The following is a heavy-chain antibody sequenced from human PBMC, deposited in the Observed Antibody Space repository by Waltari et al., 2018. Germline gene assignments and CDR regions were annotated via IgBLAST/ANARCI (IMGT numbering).Heavy chain of an antibody. CDR1: GFTFSNDA. V-gene: IGHV3-23*04. Sequence: EVQLVESGGGLVQPGGSLRLSCAASGFTFSNDAMNWVRQAPGKGLEWVSAISGSAESYDADSVRGRFTISRDNSKNTLFLQMNSLRAEDTAVYYCASRYGWPSNDYWGQGTLVTVSS. CDR2: ISGSAES. D-gene: IGHD5-18*01. CDR3: ASRYGWPSNDY. J-gene: IGHJ4*02.